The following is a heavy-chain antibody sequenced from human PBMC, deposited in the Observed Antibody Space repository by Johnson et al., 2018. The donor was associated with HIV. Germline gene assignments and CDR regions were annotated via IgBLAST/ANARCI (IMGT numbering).Heavy chain of an antibody. Sequence: VQLVESGGGLVQPGGSLRLSCVASGFMFSDYWMTWVRQAPGKGLEWVANIKQDGSENYYLDSVKGRFTLSRDNAKSSLYLQMNSLRAEDTAVYYCARDTSIAAARAFDIWGQGTMVTVCS. CDR3: ARDTSIAAARAFDI. J-gene: IGHJ3*02. CDR1: GFMFSDYW. D-gene: IGHD6-6*01. V-gene: IGHV3-7*01. CDR2: IKQDGSEN.